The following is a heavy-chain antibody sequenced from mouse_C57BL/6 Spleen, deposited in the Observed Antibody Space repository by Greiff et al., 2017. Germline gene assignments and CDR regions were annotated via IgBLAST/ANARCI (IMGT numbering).Heavy chain of an antibody. Sequence: QVQLQQSGPELVKPGASVKISCKASGYAFSSSWMNWVKQRAGKGLEWIGRIYPGDGDTNYNGKFKGKATLTADKSSSTAYMQLSSLTSEDSAVYFCARGILLAYAMDYWGQVTSVTVSS. D-gene: IGHD2-10*01. CDR2: IYPGDGDT. CDR3: ARGILLAYAMDY. CDR1: GYAFSSSW. J-gene: IGHJ4*01. V-gene: IGHV1-82*01.